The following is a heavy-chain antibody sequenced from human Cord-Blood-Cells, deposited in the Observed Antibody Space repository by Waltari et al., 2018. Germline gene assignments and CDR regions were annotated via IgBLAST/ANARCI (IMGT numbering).Heavy chain of an antibody. D-gene: IGHD6-19*01. CDR3: ARGQGSSGWYDY. CDR1: GGSFSGYY. Sequence: QVQLQQWGAGLLKPSETLSLTCAVYGGSFSGYYWSWIRQPPGKGLEWSGEINHSGSTNYNPSLKSRVTISVDTSKNQFSLKLSSVTAADTAVYYCARGQGSSGWYDYWGQGTLVTVSS. CDR2: INHSGST. J-gene: IGHJ4*02. V-gene: IGHV4-34*01.